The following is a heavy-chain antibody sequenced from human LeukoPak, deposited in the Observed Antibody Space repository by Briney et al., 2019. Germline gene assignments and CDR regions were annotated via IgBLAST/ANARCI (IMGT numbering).Heavy chain of an antibody. Sequence: PSQTLSLTCTVSGGSISSGDYYWSWIRQPPGKGLEWIGYIYYSGSTYYNPPLKSRVTISVDTSKNQFSLKLSSVTAADTAVYYCARGRRRYNWFDPWGQGTLVTVSS. D-gene: IGHD3-10*01. CDR2: IYYSGST. V-gene: IGHV4-30-4*08. CDR3: ARGRRRYNWFDP. J-gene: IGHJ5*02. CDR1: GGSISSGDYY.